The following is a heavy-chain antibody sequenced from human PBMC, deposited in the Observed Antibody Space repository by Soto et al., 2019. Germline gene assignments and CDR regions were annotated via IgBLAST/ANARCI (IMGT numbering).Heavy chain of an antibody. Sequence: GGSLRHDCAASGFNFSSSGMNCGRQAAGKGLEWGSSISSSSSYIYYADSVKGRFTISRDNAKNSLHLQMNSLRAEDTAVYYCARDQPGYSYGYGLGYWGQGT. CDR2: ISSSSSYI. V-gene: IGHV3-21*01. D-gene: IGHD5-18*01. J-gene: IGHJ4*02. CDR1: GFNFSSSG. CDR3: ARDQPGYSYGYGLGY.